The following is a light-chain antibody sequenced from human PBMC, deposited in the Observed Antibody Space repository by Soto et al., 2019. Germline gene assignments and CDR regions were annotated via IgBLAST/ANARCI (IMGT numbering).Light chain of an antibody. V-gene: IGLV6-57*04. CDR1: SGSIANNY. CDR3: QSYDSDFVV. CDR2: ENN. Sequence: NFMLTQPHSVAESPGKTLSISCTRSSGSIANNYVQWYQQRPGSAPTTVIYENNQRRSGVPDRFSGSTDGSSNSASLTSSGLQTEDEADYYCQSYDSDFVVFGGGTKLTVL. J-gene: IGLJ2*01.